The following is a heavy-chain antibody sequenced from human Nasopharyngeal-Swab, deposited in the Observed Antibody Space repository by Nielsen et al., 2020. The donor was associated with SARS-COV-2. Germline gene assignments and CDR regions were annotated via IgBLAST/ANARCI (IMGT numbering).Heavy chain of an antibody. Sequence: SETLSLTGTVSGGSISSYYWSWIRQPPGKGPERIGYIYYSGSTNYNPSLKSRVTISVDTSKNQFSLKLSSVTAADTAVYYCARDRPAAADSNYYYGMDVWGQGTTVTVSS. D-gene: IGHD6-13*01. J-gene: IGHJ6*02. CDR3: ARDRPAAADSNYYYGMDV. V-gene: IGHV4-59*01. CDR2: IYYSGST. CDR1: GGSISSYY.